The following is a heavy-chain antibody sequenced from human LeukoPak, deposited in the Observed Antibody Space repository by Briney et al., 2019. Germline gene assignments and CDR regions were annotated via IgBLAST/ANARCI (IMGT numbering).Heavy chain of an antibody. D-gene: IGHD2-15*01. J-gene: IGHJ5*02. CDR3: ARDRRTTRYCSGGSCGWFDP. CDR1: GGTFSSYA. Sequence: SVKVSCKASGGTFSSYAISWVRQAPGQGLEWMGGIIPIFGTANYAQKFQGRVTITADKSTSTAYMELSSLRSEDTAVYYCARDRRTTRYCSGGSCGWFDPWGQGTLVTVSS. V-gene: IGHV1-69*06. CDR2: IIPIFGTA.